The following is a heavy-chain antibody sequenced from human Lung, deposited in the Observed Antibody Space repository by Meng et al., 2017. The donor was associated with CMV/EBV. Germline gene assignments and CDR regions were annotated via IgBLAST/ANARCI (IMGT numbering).Heavy chain of an antibody. V-gene: IGHV1-2*02. CDR2: INPKSGDT. Sequence: ASVXVSXKASGYTFSGYYIHWVRQAPGQGLEWMGWINPKSGDTKYEQRFQGRVSVTRDTSITTAYMELSSLRSDDTAVYYCARDFLDYGGWVDPWGQGTLVTVSS. CDR1: GYTFSGYY. CDR3: ARDFLDYGGWVDP. J-gene: IGHJ5*02. D-gene: IGHD4/OR15-4a*01.